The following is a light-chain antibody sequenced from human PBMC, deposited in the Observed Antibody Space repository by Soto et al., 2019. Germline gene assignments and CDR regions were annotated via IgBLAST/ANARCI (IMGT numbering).Light chain of an antibody. CDR1: QSISNY. Sequence: DIQITQSPSSLSASVGDRVTITCRASQSISNYLNWYQQKPGKAPRLLIYGASSLQSGVPSRFSGSGSGTDFTLIISSLQPEDFATYYCQQSYSTLWTFGQGTKVDSK. J-gene: IGKJ1*01. V-gene: IGKV1-39*01. CDR3: QQSYSTLWT. CDR2: GAS.